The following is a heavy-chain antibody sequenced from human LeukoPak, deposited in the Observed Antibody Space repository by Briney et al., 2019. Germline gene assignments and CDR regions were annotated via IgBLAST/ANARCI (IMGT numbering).Heavy chain of an antibody. CDR2: IYYSGST. D-gene: IGHD3-9*01. CDR3: AREGDDILDY. V-gene: IGHV4-39*07. CDR1: GGSISSSSYY. Sequence: PSETLSLTCTVSGGSISSSSYYWGWIRQPPGKGLEWIGSIYYSGSTYYNPSLKSRVTISVDTSKNQFSLKLSSVTAADTAVYYCAREGDDILDYWGQGTLVTVSS. J-gene: IGHJ4*02.